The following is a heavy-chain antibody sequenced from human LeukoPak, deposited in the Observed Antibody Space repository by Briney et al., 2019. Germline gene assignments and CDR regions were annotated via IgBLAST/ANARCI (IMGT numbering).Heavy chain of an antibody. CDR1: GGSLSSGDYY. J-gene: IGHJ5*02. Sequence: PSETLSLTCTVSGGSLSSGDYYWTWIRQHPGKGLEWIGYIYDRETTYYNPSLQSRITMSLDTSKNQFSVKQNSVTAADTAVYYCARGASRHGNWFDPWGQGTLVTVSS. CDR2: IYDRETT. V-gene: IGHV4-31*03. CDR3: ARGASRHGNWFDP.